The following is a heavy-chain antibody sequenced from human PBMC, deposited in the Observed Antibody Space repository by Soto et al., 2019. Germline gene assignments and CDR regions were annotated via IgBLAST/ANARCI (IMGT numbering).Heavy chain of an antibody. CDR1: GGSFSGYY. D-gene: IGHD3-10*01. Sequence: QVQLQQWGAGLLKPSETLSLTCAVYGGSFSGYYWSWIRQPPGKGLEWIGEINHSGSTNYNPSLKRRVTISVDTSKNQFSLKLSSVTAADTAVYYCASSVGSGQDYWGQGTLVTVSS. CDR2: INHSGST. CDR3: ASSVGSGQDY. V-gene: IGHV4-34*01. J-gene: IGHJ4*02.